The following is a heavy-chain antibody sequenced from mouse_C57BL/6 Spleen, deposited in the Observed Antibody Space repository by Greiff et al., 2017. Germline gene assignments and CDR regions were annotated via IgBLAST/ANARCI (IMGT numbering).Heavy chain of an antibody. J-gene: IGHJ2*01. CDR2: INPSTGGT. Sequence: VQLKQSGPELVKPGASVKISCKASGYSFTGYYMNWVKQSPEKSLEWIGEINPSTGGTTYNQKFKAKATLTVDKSSSTAYMQLKSLTSEDSAVYYCARGLTGDYWGQGTTLTVSS. D-gene: IGHD4-1*01. V-gene: IGHV1-42*01. CDR3: ARGLTGDY. CDR1: GYSFTGYY.